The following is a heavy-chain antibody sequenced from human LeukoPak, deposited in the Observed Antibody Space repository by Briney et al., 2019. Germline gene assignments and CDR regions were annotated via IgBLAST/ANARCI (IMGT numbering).Heavy chain of an antibody. Sequence: KPSETLSLTCTVSGYSISSGYYWGWIRQPPGKGLEWIGSIYHSGSTYYNPSLKSRVTISVDTSKNQFSLKLSPVTAADTAVYYCARDRVHIVVVPAAIGAFDIWGQGTMVTVFS. J-gene: IGHJ3*02. CDR3: ARDRVHIVVVPAAIGAFDI. D-gene: IGHD2-2*01. V-gene: IGHV4-38-2*02. CDR2: IYHSGST. CDR1: GYSISSGYY.